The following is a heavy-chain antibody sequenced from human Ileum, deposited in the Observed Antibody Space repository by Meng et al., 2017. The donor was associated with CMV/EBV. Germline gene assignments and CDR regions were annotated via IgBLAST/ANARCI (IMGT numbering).Heavy chain of an antibody. V-gene: IGHV4-39*07. CDR1: GDSIKSNTHV. CDR2: INYSGST. D-gene: IGHD4-11*01. Sequence: QLHESGPGVVTPSAHRSLTWPDSGDSIKSNTHVWAWIRQPPGQVLEWIGTINYSGSTYTNPSLRSRVTLSVSPSKNQFSLKLSYVTAADTAMYYCARDMTNRWFYYWGQGILVTVSS. J-gene: IGHJ4*02. CDR3: ARDMTNRWFYY.